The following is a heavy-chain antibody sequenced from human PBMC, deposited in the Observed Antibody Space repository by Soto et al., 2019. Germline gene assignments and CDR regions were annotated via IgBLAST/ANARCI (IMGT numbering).Heavy chain of an antibody. J-gene: IGHJ4*02. CDR3: AKDYSASYVFEY. Sequence: SGGSLRLSCAASGFTFSSYVMSWVRQAPGKGLEWVSGISGSGGTTYYADSVKGRFTIFRDNSKKTLYLQMNSLRAEDTAIYYCAKDYSASYVFEYWGQGTLVTVSS. CDR1: GFTFSSYV. D-gene: IGHD2-21*01. V-gene: IGHV3-23*01. CDR2: ISGSGGTT.